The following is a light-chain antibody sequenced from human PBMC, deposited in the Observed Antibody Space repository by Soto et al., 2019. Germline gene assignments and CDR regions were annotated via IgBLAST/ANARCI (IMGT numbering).Light chain of an antibody. CDR2: NNN. CDR3: AAWDDSLNGVV. Sequence: QAVVSRPPSASGTLGQRVTIACSGSSSNIGSTTVKWYQQLPGTAPKLLIYNNNQRPSGVPDRFSGSKSGTSASLAISGLQSEDEADYYCAAWDDSLNGVVFGGGTKLTVL. CDR1: SSNIGSTT. V-gene: IGLV1-44*01. J-gene: IGLJ3*02.